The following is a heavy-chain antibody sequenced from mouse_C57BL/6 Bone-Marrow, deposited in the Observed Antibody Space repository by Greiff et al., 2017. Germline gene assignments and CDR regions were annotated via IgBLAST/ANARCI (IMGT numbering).Heavy chain of an antibody. CDR2: IDPETGGT. CDR1: GYTFTDYE. V-gene: IGHV1-15*01. J-gene: IGHJ2*01. CDR3: TRLGLRHYFDY. D-gene: IGHD2-2*01. Sequence: QVQLTESGAELVRPGASVTLSFKASGYTFTDYEMHWVKQTPVHGLAWIGAIDPETGGTAYNQKFKGKAILTADKSSSTAYMELRSLTSEDSAVYYCTRLGLRHYFDYWGQGTTLTVSS.